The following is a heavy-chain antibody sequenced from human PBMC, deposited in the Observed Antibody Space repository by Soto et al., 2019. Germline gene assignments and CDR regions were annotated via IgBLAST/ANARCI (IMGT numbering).Heavy chain of an antibody. CDR2: ISYDGSKK. J-gene: IGHJ6*02. Sequence: QVQLVESGGGVVQPGRSLRLSCAASGFTFSSYAMHWVRQAPGKGLERVAVISYDGSKKYYADSVKGRFTISRDNSKNTLYLQMNSLRAEDTAVYYCARDGSSSWPMIYYYGMDVWGQGTTVTVSS. CDR3: ARDGSSSWPMIYYYGMDV. V-gene: IGHV3-30-3*01. D-gene: IGHD6-13*01. CDR1: GFTFSSYA.